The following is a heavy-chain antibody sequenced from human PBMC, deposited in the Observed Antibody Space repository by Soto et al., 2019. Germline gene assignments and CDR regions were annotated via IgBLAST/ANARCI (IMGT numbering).Heavy chain of an antibody. Sequence: RXSVKVSFKASGYTLPRYGIHCVRQAPGRGLEWMGWINPGNGNTKYSQQFQGRVIIDRDTSASTAYMELSSLRSEDTAVYYCARGGYFDSSNYLAYWGLGTLVTVSS. CDR3: ARGGYFDSSNYLAY. D-gene: IGHD3-22*01. CDR1: GYTLPRYG. V-gene: IGHV1-3*01. CDR2: INPGNGNT. J-gene: IGHJ4*02.